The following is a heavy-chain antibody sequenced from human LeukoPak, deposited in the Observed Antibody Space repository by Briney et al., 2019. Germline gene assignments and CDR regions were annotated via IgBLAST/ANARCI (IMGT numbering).Heavy chain of an antibody. V-gene: IGHV3-23*01. Sequence: GGSLRLSCAASGFTISSNYMSWVRQAPGKGLEWVSVISGSGGSTYYADSVKGRFTISRDNSKNTLYLQMNSLRAEGTAVYYCTKDGRTDYWGQGTLVTVSS. CDR3: TKDGRTDY. J-gene: IGHJ4*02. CDR2: ISGSGGST. CDR1: GFTISSNY.